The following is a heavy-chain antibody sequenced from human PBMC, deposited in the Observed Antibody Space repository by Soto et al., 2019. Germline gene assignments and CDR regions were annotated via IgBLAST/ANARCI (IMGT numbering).Heavy chain of an antibody. J-gene: IGHJ4*02. Sequence: GASVKVSCKASGYTFTSYSFNWVRQAPGQGLEWTGWISGYNGNTNYAQNFQGRVTMTTDTSTSTAYMELRSLRSDDTAVYYCAKVRGIAVAADYWGQGTLVTVSS. CDR1: GYTFTSYS. CDR2: ISGYNGNT. D-gene: IGHD6-19*01. V-gene: IGHV1-18*04. CDR3: AKVRGIAVAADY.